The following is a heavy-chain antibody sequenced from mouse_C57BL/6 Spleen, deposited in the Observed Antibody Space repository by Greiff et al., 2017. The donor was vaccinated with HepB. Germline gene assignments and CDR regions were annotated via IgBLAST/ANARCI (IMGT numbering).Heavy chain of an antibody. V-gene: IGHV5-9-1*02. Sequence: EVNVVESGEGLVKPGGSLKLSCAASGFTFSSYAMSWVRQTPEKRLEWVAYISSGGDYIYYADTVKGRFTISRDNARNTLYLQMSSLKSEDTAMYYCTRDDYGDWYFDVWGTGTTVTVSS. J-gene: IGHJ1*03. CDR2: ISSGGDYI. CDR3: TRDDYGDWYFDV. CDR1: GFTFSSYA. D-gene: IGHD1-1*01.